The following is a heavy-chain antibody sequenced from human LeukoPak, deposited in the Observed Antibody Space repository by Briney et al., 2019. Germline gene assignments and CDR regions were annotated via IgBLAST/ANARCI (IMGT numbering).Heavy chain of an antibody. CDR1: GFMFNNYI. J-gene: IGHJ4*02. D-gene: IGHD1-26*01. Sequence: GRSLRLSCAASGFMFNNYIIHWVRQAPGKGLEWVAVISEDGRNKYYAESVKGRFTISRDNSKNTLDLQMNSLRPEDTAVYYCARDFRGVGAVDYWGQGTLVTVPS. V-gene: IGHV3-30*04. CDR3: ARDFRGVGAVDY. CDR2: ISEDGRNK.